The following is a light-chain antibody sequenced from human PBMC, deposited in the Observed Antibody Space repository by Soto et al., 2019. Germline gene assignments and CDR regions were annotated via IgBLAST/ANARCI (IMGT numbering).Light chain of an antibody. V-gene: IGKV3-20*01. J-gene: IGKJ2*01. CDR2: GAS. CDR1: QSLSSY. CDR3: RQYGSSPSYT. Sequence: EIVLTQSPGTLSLSPGERATLSCRASQSLSSYLAWYQQKPGQAPRLLIYGASSRATGIPDRFSGSGSGTDFPLTISRLEPEDFAVYYCRQYGSSPSYTFGQGTKLDIK.